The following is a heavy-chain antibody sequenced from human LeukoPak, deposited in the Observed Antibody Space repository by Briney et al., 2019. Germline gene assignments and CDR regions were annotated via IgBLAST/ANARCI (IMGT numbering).Heavy chain of an antibody. CDR2: IGVSGSPT. D-gene: IGHD3-10*01. J-gene: IGHJ6*02. CDR3: ARNAWKSSDSGRGRMDV. CDR1: GFSFSYYS. Sequence: GGSLRLSCAASGFSFSYYSMTWARQASGKGLEWISYIGVSGSPTYYADSVKARFTISRDDAKNSLYLRMNSLRAEDTAVYYCARNAWKSSDSGRGRMDVWGQGTTVTVSS. V-gene: IGHV3-48*01.